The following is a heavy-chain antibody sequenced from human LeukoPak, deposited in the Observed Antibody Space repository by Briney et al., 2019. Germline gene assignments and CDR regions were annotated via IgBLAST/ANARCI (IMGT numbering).Heavy chain of an antibody. J-gene: IGHJ4*02. CDR2: ISHDAKST. V-gene: IGHV3-33*08. D-gene: IGHD3-3*01. CDR1: GFPFSTYG. CDR3: ARGRFLEWLLFSDGFDY. Sequence: GGSLRLSCVASGFPFSTYGMHWVRQAPGKGLEWVTVISHDAKSTYHVDSVKGRFTISRDNAKNSLYLQMNSLRAEDTAVYYCARGRFLEWLLFSDGFDYWGQGTLVTVSS.